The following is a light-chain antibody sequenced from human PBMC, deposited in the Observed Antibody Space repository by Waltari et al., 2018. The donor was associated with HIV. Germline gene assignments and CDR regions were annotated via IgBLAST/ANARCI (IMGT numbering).Light chain of an antibody. V-gene: IGKV3-15*01. CDR3: QQYNIWPPLT. J-gene: IGKJ4*01. Sequence: IVMVQSPGPLSVSPGKRATLSCRARQRVSRHLAWYQQKPGEAPRRLIYGASTRSTGIPARFSATGSGTEFTLTISSLQSEDFAVYYCQQYNIWPPLTFGGGTKVEMK. CDR2: GAS. CDR1: QRVSRH.